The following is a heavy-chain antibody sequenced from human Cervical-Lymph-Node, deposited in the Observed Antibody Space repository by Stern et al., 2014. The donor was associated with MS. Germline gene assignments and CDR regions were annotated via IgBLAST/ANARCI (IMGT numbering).Heavy chain of an antibody. D-gene: IGHD6-19*01. CDR3: ASQSPIAVADYYGMDV. Sequence: QVQLVQSGAEVKKPGASVKVSCKASGYTFTSYYMHWVRQAPGQGLEWMGIINPSGGSTSYAQKFQGRVTMTRDTSTSTVYMELSSLRSEDPAVYYCASQSPIAVADYYGMDVWGQGTTVTVSS. J-gene: IGHJ6*02. CDR1: GYTFTSYY. CDR2: INPSGGST. V-gene: IGHV1-46*01.